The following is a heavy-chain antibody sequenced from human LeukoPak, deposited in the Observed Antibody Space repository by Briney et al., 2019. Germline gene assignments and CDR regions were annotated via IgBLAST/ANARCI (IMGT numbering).Heavy chain of an antibody. Sequence: GGSLRLSCAASGFSFSDYRMNWVRQAPGKGLEWISYISSRSDTIYQADSVKGRFTIARDNGENSLYLQMNSLTAEDTAVYYCARGTRGWYLDYWGQGTLVTVSS. J-gene: IGHJ4*02. CDR3: ARGTRGWYLDY. CDR2: ISSRSDTI. CDR1: GFSFSDYR. V-gene: IGHV3-48*01. D-gene: IGHD6-19*01.